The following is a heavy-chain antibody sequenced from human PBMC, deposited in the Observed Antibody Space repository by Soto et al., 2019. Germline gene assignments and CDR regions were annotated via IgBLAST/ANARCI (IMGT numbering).Heavy chain of an antibody. D-gene: IGHD2-2*01. CDR1: GGSISSYY. Sequence: QVQLQESGPGLVKPSETLSLTCTVSGGSISSYYWSWIRQPPGKGLEWIGYIYYSGSTNYNPSLKSRVTISVDTSKNQFSLKLSSVTAADTAVYYCARGHLXCSSTXCYPVFRGIGLPYYMDVWGKGTTVTVSS. CDR3: ARGHLXCSSTXCYPVFRGIGLPYYMDV. J-gene: IGHJ6*03. CDR2: IYYSGST. V-gene: IGHV4-59*01.